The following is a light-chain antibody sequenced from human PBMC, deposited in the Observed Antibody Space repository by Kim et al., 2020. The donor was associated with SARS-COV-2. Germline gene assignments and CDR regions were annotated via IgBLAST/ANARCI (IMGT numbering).Light chain of an antibody. V-gene: IGKV1-39*01. CDR3: QQSYSTPRT. Sequence: ASVGDRVSITCRASQTISSYVKWYQQRPGKAPKLLIYAASSLQSGVPSRFSGSGSGTDFTLSISSLQPEDFATYYCQQSYSTPRTFGQGTKVDIK. CDR1: QTISSY. CDR2: AAS. J-gene: IGKJ1*01.